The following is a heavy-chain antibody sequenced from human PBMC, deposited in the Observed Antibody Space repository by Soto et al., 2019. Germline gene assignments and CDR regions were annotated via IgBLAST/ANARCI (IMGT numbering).Heavy chain of an antibody. CDR1: GGSVSSGSYY. J-gene: IGHJ4*02. D-gene: IGHD3-10*01. CDR2: ISNSGRT. V-gene: IGHV4-61*01. CDR3: ARADYATGSYYPDY. Sequence: SETLSLTCTVSGGSVSSGSYYWSWIRQLPGKGLEWIGYISNSGRTNYNPSLMSRITILVDTSKNQFFLELRSVTAADTALYYCARADYATGSYYPDYWGQGTLVTVSS.